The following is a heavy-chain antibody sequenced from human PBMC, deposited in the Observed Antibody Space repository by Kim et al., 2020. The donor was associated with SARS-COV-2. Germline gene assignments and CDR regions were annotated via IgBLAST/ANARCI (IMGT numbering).Heavy chain of an antibody. CDR1: DFTINNFG. Sequence: GGSLRLSCAASDFTINNFGVHWVRQAPGKGLEWLAQISYDGSNKYYADSVQGRITISRDRSNNMIFLQMNNLGRDDSAVYYCARDLSPLRRDGLDVWGQGTTVTVSS. CDR2: ISYDGSNK. V-gene: IGHV3-30*03. J-gene: IGHJ6*02. CDR3: ARDLSPLRRDGLDV.